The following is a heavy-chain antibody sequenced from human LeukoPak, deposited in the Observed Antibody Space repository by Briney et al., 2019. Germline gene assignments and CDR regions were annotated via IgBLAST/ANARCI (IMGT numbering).Heavy chain of an antibody. D-gene: IGHD6-19*01. CDR3: ARDRDSSGWYEGFDY. V-gene: IGHV3-30-3*01. CDR1: GFTFSSSA. J-gene: IGHJ4*02. CDR2: RSYDGSNK. Sequence: GRSLRPSYPPAGFTFSSSAMHSVRLAPNKGLEWESVRSYDGSNKYYADSVKGRFTISRDNSKNTLYLQMNSLRADDTAVYYCARDRDSSGWYEGFDYWGQGTLVTVSS.